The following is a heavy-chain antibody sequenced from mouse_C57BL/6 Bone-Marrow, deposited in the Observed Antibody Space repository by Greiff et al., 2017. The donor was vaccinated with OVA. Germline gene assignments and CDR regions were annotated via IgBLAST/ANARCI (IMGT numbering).Heavy chain of an antibody. CDR3: ARSGDSPYAMDY. Sequence: QVQLQQPGTELVKPGASVKLSCKASGYTFTSYWMHWVKQRPGQGLEWIGNINPSNGGTNYNEKFKSKATLTVDKSSSTAYLQLSRLTSEDSAVYDCARSGDSPYAMDYWGKGPSVTVSS. CDR1: GYTFTSYW. V-gene: IGHV1-53*01. CDR2: INPSNGGT. J-gene: IGHJ4*01. D-gene: IGHD2-13*01.